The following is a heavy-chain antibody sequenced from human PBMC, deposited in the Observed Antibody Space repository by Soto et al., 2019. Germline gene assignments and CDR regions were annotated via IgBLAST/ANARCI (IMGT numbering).Heavy chain of an antibody. D-gene: IGHD6-25*01. Sequence: PSETLSLTCAVSGYSISSYYWTWIRQSPGKGLEWIGYVYFSGNTNYNPSLKSRVTISIDTSKNQFSLRLASVTAADTAFYYCGSVRPSGYVLSWGQGTLVTVSS. J-gene: IGHJ5*02. CDR1: GYSISSYY. CDR3: GSVRPSGYVLS. V-gene: IGHV4-59*01. CDR2: VYFSGNT.